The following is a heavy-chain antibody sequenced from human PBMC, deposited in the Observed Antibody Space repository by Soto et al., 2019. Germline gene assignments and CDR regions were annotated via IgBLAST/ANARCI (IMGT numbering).Heavy chain of an antibody. CDR1: GFTFGDYA. D-gene: IGHD1-1*01. Sequence: EVQLVESGGGLVQPGRSLRLSCAASGFTFGDYAMHWVRQAPGKGLEWVAGISWNSGSMGYADSVRGRFTISKDTAQNSLYLKMSSLRAEDTAFYYCAKDITASDGYRYFDYWGQGILVTVSS. CDR2: ISWNSGSM. J-gene: IGHJ4*02. CDR3: AKDITASDGYRYFDY. V-gene: IGHV3-9*01.